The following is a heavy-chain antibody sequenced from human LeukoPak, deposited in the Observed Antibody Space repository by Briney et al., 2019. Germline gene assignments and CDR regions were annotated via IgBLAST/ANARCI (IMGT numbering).Heavy chain of an antibody. CDR1: GFTFSSYW. J-gene: IGHJ5*02. D-gene: IGHD2-2*01. CDR3: ARGVDLGVPSNWFDP. CDR2: IKQDGSER. V-gene: IGHV3-7*03. Sequence: GGSLRLSCAASGFTFSSYWMSWVRQAPGKGLEWVANIKQDGSERYYVDSVKGRFTISRDNAKNSLYLQMNSLRAEDTAVYYCARGVDLGVPSNWFDPWGQGTLVTVSS.